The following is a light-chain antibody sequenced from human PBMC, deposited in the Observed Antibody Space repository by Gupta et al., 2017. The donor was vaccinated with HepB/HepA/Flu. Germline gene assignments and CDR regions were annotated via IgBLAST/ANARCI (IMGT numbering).Light chain of an antibody. CDR2: STN. CDR3: VLYMGSGIWV. V-gene: IGLV8-61*01. Sequence: QTVVTQEPSFSVSPGGTVTLTCGLGSGSVSTSYYPSWYQQTPGPPPRTLIYSTNTRSSGVPDRFSGSILGNKAALTITGAQADDESDYYCVLYMGSGIWVFGGGTKLTVL. J-gene: IGLJ3*02. CDR1: SGSVSTSYY.